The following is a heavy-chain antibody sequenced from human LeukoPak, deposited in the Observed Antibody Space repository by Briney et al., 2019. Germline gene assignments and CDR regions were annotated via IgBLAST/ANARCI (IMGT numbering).Heavy chain of an antibody. Sequence: SETLSLTCTVSGGSISSYYWSWIRQPPGKGLEWIGYIYYSGSTNYNPSLKSRVTISVDTSKNQFSLELSSVTAADTAVYYCARFNYYYGMDVWGQGTTVTVSS. J-gene: IGHJ6*02. V-gene: IGHV4-59*08. CDR2: IYYSGST. CDR3: ARFNYYYGMDV. CDR1: GGSISSYY.